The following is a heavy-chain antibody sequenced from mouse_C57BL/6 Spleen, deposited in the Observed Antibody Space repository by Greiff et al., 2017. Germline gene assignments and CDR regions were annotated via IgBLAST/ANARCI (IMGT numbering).Heavy chain of an antibody. D-gene: IGHD2-1*01. CDR1: GYAFSSSW. J-gene: IGHJ4*01. V-gene: IGHV1-82*01. CDR2: IYPGDGDT. Sequence: QVQLKESGPELVKPGASVKISCKASGYAFSSSWMNWVKQRPGKGLEWIGRIYPGDGDTNYNGKFKGKATLTADKSSSTAYMQLSSLTSEDSAVYFCAIYYGNSYYYAMDYWGQGTSVTVSS. CDR3: AIYYGNSYYYAMDY.